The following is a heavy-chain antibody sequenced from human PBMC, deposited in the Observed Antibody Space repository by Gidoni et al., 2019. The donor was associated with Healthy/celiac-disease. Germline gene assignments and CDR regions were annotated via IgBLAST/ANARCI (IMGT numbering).Heavy chain of an antibody. CDR3: ARYHPVLNFDY. CDR2: IKQDGSEK. Sequence: EVQLVESGGGLVQPGGSLRLSCAASGFTFSSYWMGWVRQAPGKGLEWVANIKQDGSEKYYVDSVKGRFTISRDNAKNSLYLQMNSLRAEDTAVYYCARYHPVLNFDYWGQGTLVTVSS. J-gene: IGHJ4*02. CDR1: GFTFSSYW. V-gene: IGHV3-7*03.